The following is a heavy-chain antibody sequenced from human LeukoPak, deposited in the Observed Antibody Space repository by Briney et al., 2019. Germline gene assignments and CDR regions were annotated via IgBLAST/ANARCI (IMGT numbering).Heavy chain of an antibody. CDR2: ISYDGSNK. J-gene: IGHJ4*02. V-gene: IGHV3-30-3*01. D-gene: IGHD3-10*01. CDR3: GLGLWFGELFPFDY. Sequence: GGSLRLSCAASGFTFSSYAMHWVRQAPGKGLEWVAVISYDGSNKYYADSMKGRFTISRDNSKNTLYLQMNSLRAEDTAVYYCGLGLWFGELFPFDYWGQGTLVTVSS. CDR1: GFTFSSYA.